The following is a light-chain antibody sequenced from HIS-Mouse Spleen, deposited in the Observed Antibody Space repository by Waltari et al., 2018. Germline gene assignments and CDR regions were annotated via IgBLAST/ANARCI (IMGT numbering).Light chain of an antibody. J-gene: IGLJ2*01. CDR2: EDS. CDR1: ALPKKY. Sequence: SYELTQPPSVSVSPGQTARITCSGDALPKKYAYWYQQKSRQAPVRVIYEDSKRPSGIAEGFAGSSAGTMATLTISGAQVVDEADYYCYSTDSSGNHRVFGGGTKLTVL. CDR3: YSTDSSGNHRV. V-gene: IGLV3-10*01.